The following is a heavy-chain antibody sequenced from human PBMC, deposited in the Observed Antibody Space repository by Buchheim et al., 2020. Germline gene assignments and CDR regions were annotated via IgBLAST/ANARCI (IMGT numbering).Heavy chain of an antibody. D-gene: IGHD3-9*01. Sequence: QVQLQQWGAGLLKPSETLSLTCAVYGGSFSGYYWSWIRQPPGKGLEWIGEINHSGSTNYNPSLKSRVTISVDTSKNQFSLKLSSVTAADTAVYYCARGEDGYDILTGYFQNWFDPWGQGTL. CDR1: GGSFSGYY. V-gene: IGHV4-34*01. CDR2: INHSGST. J-gene: IGHJ5*02. CDR3: ARGEDGYDILTGYFQNWFDP.